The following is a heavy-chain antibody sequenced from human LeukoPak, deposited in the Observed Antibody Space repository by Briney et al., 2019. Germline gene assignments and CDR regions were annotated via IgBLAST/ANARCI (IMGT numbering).Heavy chain of an antibody. CDR2: IYTSGST. Sequence: PSETLSLTCTVSGGSISSYYWSWMPQPAGRGVEWIGRIYTSGSTNYNPSLKSRVTMSVDTSKNQFSLKLSSVTAADTAVYYCAGRGYSAWFVPWGQGTLVTVSS. V-gene: IGHV4-4*07. J-gene: IGHJ5*02. D-gene: IGHD2-15*01. CDR3: AGRGYSAWFVP. CDR1: GGSISSYY.